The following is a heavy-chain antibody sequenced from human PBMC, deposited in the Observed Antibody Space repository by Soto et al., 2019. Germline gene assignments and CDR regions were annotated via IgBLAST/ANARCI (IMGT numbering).Heavy chain of an antibody. CDR1: GFTFSGYG. CDR2: ISNDASTK. V-gene: IGHV3-30*18. Sequence: QVQLVESGGGVVQPGRSLRLSCAASGFTFSGYGMHWVRQAPGKGLDWVAAISNDASTKHYADSVKGRFTISRDNSKNTLDLQMNSLSAKDTAVYYCAKDRVSEHSSGWPQGHWGQGTLVTVSS. CDR3: AKDRVSEHSSGWPQGH. J-gene: IGHJ4*02. D-gene: IGHD6-19*01.